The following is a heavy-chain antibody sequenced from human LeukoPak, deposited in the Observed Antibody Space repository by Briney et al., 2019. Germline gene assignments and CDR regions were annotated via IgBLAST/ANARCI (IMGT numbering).Heavy chain of an antibody. D-gene: IGHD2-21*02. CDR3: ARVENCGGDCYS. CDR1: GGTFSSYA. CDR2: IIPILGIA. J-gene: IGHJ4*02. Sequence: SVKVSCKASGGTFSSYAISWVRQAPGQGLEWMGRIIPILGIANYAQKFQGRVTITADKSTSTAYMELSSLRSEDTAVYYCARVENCGGDCYSWGQGTLVTVSS. V-gene: IGHV1-69*04.